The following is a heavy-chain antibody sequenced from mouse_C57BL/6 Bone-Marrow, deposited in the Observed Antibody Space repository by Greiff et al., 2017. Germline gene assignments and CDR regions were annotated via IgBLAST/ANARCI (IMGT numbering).Heavy chain of an antibody. CDR2: IYPRSGNT. V-gene: IGHV1-81*01. CDR3: ARRSSSYVEFAY. Sequence: VQLQQSGAELARPGASVKLSCKASGYTFTSYGISWVKQRTGQGLEWIGTIYPRSGNTYYNEKFKGQATLTADKSSSTAYMELRSLTSEDSAVYFCARRSSSYVEFAYWGQGTLVTVSA. CDR1: GYTFTSYG. D-gene: IGHD1-1*01. J-gene: IGHJ3*01.